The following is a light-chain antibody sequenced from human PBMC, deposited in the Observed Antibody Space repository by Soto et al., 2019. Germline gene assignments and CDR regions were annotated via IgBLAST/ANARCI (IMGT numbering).Light chain of an antibody. J-gene: IGLJ1*01. CDR3: SSYAGSKSV. Sequence: QSALTQPPSASVSPGQSVTISCTGTSSDVGGYNYVSWYQQHPGKAPKLMIYEVSKRPSGVPDRFSGSKSGNTASLTVSGLQAEDEADYYCSSYAGSKSVFGTGTKVTVL. V-gene: IGLV2-8*01. CDR1: SSDVGGYNY. CDR2: EVS.